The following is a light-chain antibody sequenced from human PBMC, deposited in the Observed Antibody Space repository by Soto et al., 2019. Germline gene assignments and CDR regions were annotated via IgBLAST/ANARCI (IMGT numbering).Light chain of an antibody. Sequence: EVVLKQSPATVSLTKGERATLSFRASQSVSSYLAWYQHKPGQAPRLLIYDASSRATGIPDRFSGSGSATDFTLTISRLEPEDFAVYYCQHYGTSPPLTFGGGTIVDIK. J-gene: IGKJ4*01. CDR1: QSVSSY. V-gene: IGKV3-20*01. CDR3: QHYGTSPPLT. CDR2: DAS.